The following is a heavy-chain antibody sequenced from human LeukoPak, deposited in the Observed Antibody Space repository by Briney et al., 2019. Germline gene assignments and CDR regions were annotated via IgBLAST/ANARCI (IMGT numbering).Heavy chain of an antibody. Sequence: SVKVSCKASGGTFSSYAISWVRQAPGQGLEWMGRIIPILGIANYAQKFQGRVTITADKSTSTAYMELSSLRSEDTAVYYCARGLSYYDSSGYFDYFDYWGQGTLVTVSS. V-gene: IGHV1-69*04. CDR3: ARGLSYYDSSGYFDYFDY. CDR2: IIPILGIA. D-gene: IGHD3-22*01. CDR1: GGTFSSYA. J-gene: IGHJ4*02.